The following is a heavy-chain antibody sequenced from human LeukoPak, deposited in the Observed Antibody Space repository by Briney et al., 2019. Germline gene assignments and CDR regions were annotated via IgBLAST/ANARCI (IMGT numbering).Heavy chain of an antibody. J-gene: IGHJ6*03. CDR1: GYTFTGYY. CDR2: INPNSGGT. V-gene: IGHV1-2*02. D-gene: IGHD2-8*01. Sequence: ASVKVSCKASGYTFTGYYMHWVRQAPGQGLEWMGWINPNSGGTNYAQKFQGRVTMTRDTSISTAYMELSRLRSDDTAVYYCARGGNAYNRTYCTNGVCYPHYYYYYMDVWGKGTTVTVSS. CDR3: ARGGNAYNRTYCTNGVCYPHYYYYYMDV.